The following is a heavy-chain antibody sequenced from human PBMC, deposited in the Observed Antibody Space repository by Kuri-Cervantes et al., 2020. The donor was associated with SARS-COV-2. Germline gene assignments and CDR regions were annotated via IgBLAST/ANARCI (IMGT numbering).Heavy chain of an antibody. V-gene: IGHV4-31*03. J-gene: IGHJ5*02. CDR1: GGSISSGGYY. CDR2: IYYSGST. Sequence: SETLSLTCTVSGGSISSGGYYWSWTRQHPGKGLEWIGYIYYSGSTYYNPSLKSRVTISVDTSKNQFSLKLSSVTAADTAVYYCARAKMGFLEWDNWFDPWGQGTLVTVSS. CDR3: ARAKMGFLEWDNWFDP. D-gene: IGHD3-3*01.